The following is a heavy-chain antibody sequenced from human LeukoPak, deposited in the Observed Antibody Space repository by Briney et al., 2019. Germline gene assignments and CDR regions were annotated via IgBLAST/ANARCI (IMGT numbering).Heavy chain of an antibody. D-gene: IGHD1-14*01. Sequence: ASVKVSCKASGYTFSDYYIHWVRQAPGQGLEWMGRINPNNGGTSYAQIFQGRVTMTRDTSLSTAYMELSRLRSDDTAVYYCTTGAAYAIYDAFDIWGQGTMVTVSS. CDR3: TTGAAYAIYDAFDI. CDR1: GYTFSDYY. CDR2: INPNNGGT. J-gene: IGHJ3*02. V-gene: IGHV1-2*06.